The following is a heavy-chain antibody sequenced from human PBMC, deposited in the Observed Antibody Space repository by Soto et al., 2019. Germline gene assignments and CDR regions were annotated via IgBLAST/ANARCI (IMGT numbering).Heavy chain of an antibody. CDR1: GFTFDDYA. D-gene: IGHD2-21*02. V-gene: IGHV3-9*01. J-gene: IGHJ5*02. Sequence: SLKISCAASGFTFDDYAMHWVRQVPGKGLEWVSGISWNSGSIAYADSVKGRFTISRDNAKNSLYLQMNSLRAEDTALYYCAKDRGVTPTNWFDRWGQGTLVTVSS. CDR3: AKDRGVTPTNWFDR. CDR2: ISWNSGSI.